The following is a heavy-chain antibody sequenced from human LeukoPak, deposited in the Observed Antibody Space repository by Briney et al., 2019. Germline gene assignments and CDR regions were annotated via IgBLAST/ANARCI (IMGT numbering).Heavy chain of an antibody. D-gene: IGHD3-22*01. CDR2: IHPSGIL. Sequence: SETLSLTCTVSGASFNSDDQYWNWIRQSPGKGLEWIGSIHPSGILYNNPSLESRVTMSRDTSKNQFSLNLYSVTAADTAVYFCSRGLDSRKLGYWGQGIWVTVSS. CDR3: SRGLDSRKLGY. CDR1: GASFNSDDQY. V-gene: IGHV4-31*03. J-gene: IGHJ4*02.